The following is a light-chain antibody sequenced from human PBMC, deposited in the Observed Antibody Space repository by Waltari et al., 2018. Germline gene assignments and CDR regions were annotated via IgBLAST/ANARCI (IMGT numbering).Light chain of an antibody. Sequence: DIQMTQSPPTLSASVGDRVTITCRASPSINSWLAWYQQKPGKAPNLLIYKASSLESGVPSRFSGSASGTEFTLTISSLQPDDFATYYCQQYNNYPWTFGQGTKVEI. V-gene: IGKV1-5*03. J-gene: IGKJ1*01. CDR3: QQYNNYPWT. CDR2: KAS. CDR1: PSINSW.